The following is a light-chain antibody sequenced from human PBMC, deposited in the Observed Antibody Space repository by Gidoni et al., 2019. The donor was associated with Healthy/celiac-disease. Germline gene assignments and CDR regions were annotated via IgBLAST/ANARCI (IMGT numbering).Light chain of an antibody. CDR2: GSS. Sequence: EIVLPQSPGTLSLSPGERATLSCRASQSVSSRYLAWYQQKPGQAPRLLIYGSSSRATGIPDRFSGSGSGTDVTLTISRLEPEDFAVYYCQQYGSSPMYTFGQGTKLEIK. V-gene: IGKV3-20*01. J-gene: IGKJ2*01. CDR3: QQYGSSPMYT. CDR1: QSVSSRY.